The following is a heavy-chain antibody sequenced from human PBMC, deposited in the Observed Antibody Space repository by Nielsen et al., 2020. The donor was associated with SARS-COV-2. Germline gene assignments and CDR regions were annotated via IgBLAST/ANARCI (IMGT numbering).Heavy chain of an antibody. Sequence: ALISNVATKRYDVDSVKGRFTISRDNSKNTLSLQMNTLRVDDTATYYCARWTGGATNAFDVWGQGTVVTVSS. J-gene: IGHJ3*01. D-gene: IGHD1-26*01. CDR2: ISNVATKR. V-gene: IGHV3-33*05. CDR3: ARWTGGATNAFDV.